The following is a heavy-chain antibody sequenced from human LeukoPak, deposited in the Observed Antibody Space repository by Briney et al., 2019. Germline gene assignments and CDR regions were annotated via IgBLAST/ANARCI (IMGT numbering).Heavy chain of an antibody. CDR2: INHSGST. D-gene: IGHD3-22*01. CDR1: GGSFSGYY. Sequence: SETLSLTCAVYGGSFSGYYWSWIHQPPGKGLEWIGEINHSGSTNYNPSLKSRITMSVDTSKNQFSLKLTSVTAADTAVYYCARDFKYYGSSGYYAFDIWGQGTMVTVSS. CDR3: ARDFKYYGSSGYYAFDI. V-gene: IGHV4-34*10. J-gene: IGHJ3*02.